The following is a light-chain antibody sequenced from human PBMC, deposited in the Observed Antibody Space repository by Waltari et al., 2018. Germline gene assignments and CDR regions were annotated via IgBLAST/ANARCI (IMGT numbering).Light chain of an antibody. CDR2: LGS. V-gene: IGKV2-28*01. CDR1: QSLLHSNGYNY. J-gene: IGKJ2*01. CDR3: MQSLQTPDT. Sequence: DIVTTQSPLSLPVTPGEPASISCRSSQSLLHSNGYNYLDWFLQKPGQSPQLLIYLGSNRASGVPDRFSGSGSGTDFTLTISRVEAEDIGVYYCMQSLQTPDTFGQGTKLDIK.